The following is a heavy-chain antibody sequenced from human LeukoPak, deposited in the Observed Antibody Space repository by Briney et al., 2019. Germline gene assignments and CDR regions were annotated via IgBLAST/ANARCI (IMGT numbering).Heavy chain of an antibody. CDR3: AREKGRATVTKRYYFDY. CDR2: ISSSGSTI. V-gene: IGHV3-11*04. CDR1: GFTFSDYC. Sequence: GGSLRLSCAASGFTFSDYCMSWIRQAPGKGLEWVSYISSSGSTIYYADSVKGRFTISRDNAKNSLYLQMNSLRAEDTAVYYCAREKGRATVTKRYYFDYWGQGTLVTVSS. D-gene: IGHD4-11*01. J-gene: IGHJ4*02.